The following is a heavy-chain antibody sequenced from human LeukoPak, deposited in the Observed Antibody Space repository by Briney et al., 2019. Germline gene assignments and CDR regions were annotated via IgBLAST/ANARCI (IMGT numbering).Heavy chain of an antibody. V-gene: IGHV1-24*01. Sequence: ASVKVSCKVSGYTLTELSMHWVRQAPGKGLGWMGGFDPEDGETIYAQKFQGRVTMTEDTSTDTAYMELSSLRSEDTAVYYCATANIVVVPAAIRYYYYGMDVWGQGTTVTVSS. CDR1: GYTLTELS. D-gene: IGHD2-2*02. J-gene: IGHJ6*02. CDR2: FDPEDGET. CDR3: ATANIVVVPAAIRYYYYGMDV.